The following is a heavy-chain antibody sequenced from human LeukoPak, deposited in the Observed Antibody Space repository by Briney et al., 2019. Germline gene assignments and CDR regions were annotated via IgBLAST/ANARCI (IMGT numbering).Heavy chain of an antibody. J-gene: IGHJ4*02. CDR3: ARGKQWLVHFFDY. D-gene: IGHD6-19*01. CDR1: GGSFSGYY. V-gene: IGHV4-34*01. Sequence: SETLSLTCAVYGGSFSGYYWSWIRQPPGKGLEGIGEINHSGSTNYNPSLKSRVTISVDTSKNQFSLKLSSVTAADTAVYYCARGKQWLVHFFDYWGQGTLVTVSS. CDR2: INHSGST.